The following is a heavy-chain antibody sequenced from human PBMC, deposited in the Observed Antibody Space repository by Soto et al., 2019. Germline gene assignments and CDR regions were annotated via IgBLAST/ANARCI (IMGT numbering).Heavy chain of an antibody. CDR3: AKGVRGYSYGTDY. Sequence: GGSLRLSCAASGFTFSSYVMNWVRQAPGKGLEWVSAISGSGGSTHYADSVRGRFTISRDNSKNTQYLQMNSLRAEDTAVYYCAKGVRGYSYGTDYWGQGTLVTVSS. CDR2: ISGSGGST. CDR1: GFTFSSYV. V-gene: IGHV3-23*01. D-gene: IGHD5-18*01. J-gene: IGHJ4*02.